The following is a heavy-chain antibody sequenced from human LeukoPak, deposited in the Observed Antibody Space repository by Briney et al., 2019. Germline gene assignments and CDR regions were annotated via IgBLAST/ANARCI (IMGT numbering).Heavy chain of an antibody. CDR2: INPNSGGT. J-gene: IGHJ4*02. CDR3: ASAPYGSGSYLFDY. V-gene: IGHV1-2*02. D-gene: IGHD3-10*01. CDR1: GYTFTSYG. Sequence: ASVKVSCKASGYTFTSYGISWVRQAPGQGLEWMGWINPNSGGTNYAQKFQGRVTMTRDTSISTAYMELSRLRSDDTAVYYCASAPYGSGSYLFDYWGQGTLVTVSS.